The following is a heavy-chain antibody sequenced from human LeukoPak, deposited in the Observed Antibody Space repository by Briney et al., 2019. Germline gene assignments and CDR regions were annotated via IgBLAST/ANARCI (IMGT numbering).Heavy chain of an antibody. D-gene: IGHD2-15*01. CDR3: AKDSSLIVVVVAATNWFDP. CDR1: GFTLSSYA. V-gene: IGHV3-23*01. Sequence: TARSLGLSCAASGFTLSSYAMSCVRQAPPTGLDCVSAISGSGGSTYYADSVKGRFTISRDNSKNTLYLQMNSLRAEDTAVYYCAKDSSLIVVVVAATNWFDPWGQGTLVTVSS. CDR2: ISGSGGST. J-gene: IGHJ5*02.